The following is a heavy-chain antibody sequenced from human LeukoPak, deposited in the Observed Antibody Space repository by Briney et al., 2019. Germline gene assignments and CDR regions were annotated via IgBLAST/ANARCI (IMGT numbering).Heavy chain of an antibody. CDR2: MNPNSGNT. J-gene: IGHJ5*02. Sequence: GASVKVSCKASGYTFTSYDINWVRQATGQGLEWMGWMNPNSGNTGYAQEFQGRVTMTRNTSISTAYMELSSLRSEDTAVYYCARGPITMVRGVILGVWFDPWGQGTLVTVSS. D-gene: IGHD3-10*01. V-gene: IGHV1-8*01. CDR1: GYTFTSYD. CDR3: ARGPITMVRGVILGVWFDP.